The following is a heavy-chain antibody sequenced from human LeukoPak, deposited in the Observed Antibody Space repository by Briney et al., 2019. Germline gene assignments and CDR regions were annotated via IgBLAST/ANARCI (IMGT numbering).Heavy chain of an antibody. CDR3: AKNWPRLWGYFDWLVEAAFDI. CDR2: IRYDGSNK. D-gene: IGHD3-9*01. Sequence: PGGSLRLSCAASGFTFSSYGMHWVRQAPGKGLEWVAFIRYDGSNKYYADSVKGRFTISRDNSKNTLYLQMNSLRAEDTAVYYCAKNWPRLWGYFDWLVEAAFDIWGQGTMDTVSS. CDR1: GFTFSSYG. J-gene: IGHJ3*02. V-gene: IGHV3-30*02.